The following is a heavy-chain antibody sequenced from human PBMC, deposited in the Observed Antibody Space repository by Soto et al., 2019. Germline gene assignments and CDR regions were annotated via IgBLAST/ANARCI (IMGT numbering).Heavy chain of an antibody. CDR2: IIPIFGTA. CDR1: GGTFSSYA. CDR3: ARGGPLTGTRIDYYYYYGMDV. D-gene: IGHD1-7*01. J-gene: IGHJ6*02. Sequence: ASVKVSCKASGGTFSSYAISWVRQAPGQGLEWMGGIIPIFGTANYAQKFQGRVTITADESTSTAYMELSSLRSEDTAVYYCARGGPLTGTRIDYYYYYGMDVWGQGTTVTVSS. V-gene: IGHV1-69*13.